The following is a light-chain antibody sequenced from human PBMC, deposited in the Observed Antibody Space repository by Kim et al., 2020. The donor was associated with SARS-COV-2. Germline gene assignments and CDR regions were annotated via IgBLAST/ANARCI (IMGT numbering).Light chain of an antibody. CDR2: DVS. CDR3: SSYTSSSTRV. V-gene: IGLV2-14*03. J-gene: IGLJ1*01. Sequence: GQSITISCTGTSSDVGGYNDVSWYQQQPGKAPKLMIYDVSNRPSGVSNRFAGSKSGNTAFLTISGLQAEDEADYYCSSYTSSSTRVFGTGTKVTVL. CDR1: SSDVGGYND.